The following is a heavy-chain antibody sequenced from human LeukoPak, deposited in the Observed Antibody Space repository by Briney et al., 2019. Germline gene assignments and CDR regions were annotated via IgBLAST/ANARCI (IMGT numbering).Heavy chain of an antibody. D-gene: IGHD6-13*01. J-gene: IGHJ6*02. Sequence: GGSLRLSCAASGFIFSSYSMSWVRQAPGKGLEWDSVITGSGGNTYYADSVKGRFTISKDNSKNTVYLQMSSLRVDDTAVYYCAKAASSSWPSYYYGMDVWGQGTTVTVSS. V-gene: IGHV3-23*01. CDR3: AKAASSSWPSYYYGMDV. CDR1: GFIFSSYS. CDR2: ITGSGGNT.